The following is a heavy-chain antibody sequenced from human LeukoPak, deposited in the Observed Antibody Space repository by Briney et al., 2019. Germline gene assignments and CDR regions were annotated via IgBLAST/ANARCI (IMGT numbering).Heavy chain of an antibody. D-gene: IGHD3-10*01. CDR2: IYYSGST. V-gene: IGHV4-59*01. CDR1: GGSISSYY. J-gene: IGHJ4*02. Sequence: PSETLSLTCTVSGGSISSYYWSWIRQPPGKGLEWIGYIYYSGSTNYNPSLKSRVTISVDTSKNQFSLKLSSVTAADTAVYYCARGRSFGELGVYWGQGTLLTVSS. CDR3: ARGRSFGELGVY.